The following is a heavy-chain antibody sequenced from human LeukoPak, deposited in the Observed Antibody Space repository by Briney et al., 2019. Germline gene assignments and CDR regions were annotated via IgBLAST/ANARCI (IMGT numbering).Heavy chain of an antibody. Sequence: ASVNVSCKVYGYTFTSYGISWVRQPPAQGREWMGWISAYNGNTNHAQKLEGRATITTDTSTSTAYMELRSLRSDDTAVYYCARVRRLAAAGTLSLDPWGQGTLVTVSS. CDR3: ARVRRLAAAGTLSLDP. CDR1: GYTFTSYG. CDR2: ISAYNGNT. D-gene: IGHD6-13*01. J-gene: IGHJ5*02. V-gene: IGHV1-18*04.